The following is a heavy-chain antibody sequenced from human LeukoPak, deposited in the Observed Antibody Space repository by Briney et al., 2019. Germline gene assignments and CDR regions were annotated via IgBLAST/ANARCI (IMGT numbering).Heavy chain of an antibody. CDR2: IYYSGST. CDR3: ASVTFGGVIAPFDY. D-gene: IGHD3-16*02. V-gene: IGHV4-39*01. J-gene: IGHJ4*02. Sequence: PSETLSLTCTVSGGSISSSSYSWGWIRQPPGKGLEWIGSIYYSGSTYYNPSLKSRVTISVDTSKNQFSLKLSSVTAADTAVYYCASVTFGGVIAPFDYWGQGTLVTVSS. CDR1: GGSISSSSYS.